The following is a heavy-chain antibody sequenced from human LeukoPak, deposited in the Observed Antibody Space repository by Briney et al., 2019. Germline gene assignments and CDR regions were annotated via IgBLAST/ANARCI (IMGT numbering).Heavy chain of an antibody. J-gene: IGHJ4*02. V-gene: IGHV3-48*03. CDR3: AREVRDYDILTGYSSGYFDY. D-gene: IGHD3-9*01. CDR1: GFTFSSYE. CDR2: ISGSGGST. Sequence: GGSLRLSCAASGFTFSSYEMNWVRQAPGKGLEWVSAISGSGGSTYYADSVKGRFTISRDNAKNSLYLQMNSLRAEDTAVYYCAREVRDYDILTGYSSGYFDYWGQGTLVTVSS.